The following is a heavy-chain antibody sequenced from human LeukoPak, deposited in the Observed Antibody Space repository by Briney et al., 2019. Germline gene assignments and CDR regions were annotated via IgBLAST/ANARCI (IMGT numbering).Heavy chain of an antibody. Sequence: SETLSLTCAVYGRSFSGYYSSCIRQTPGKGLGWIGEINHSGSTNYNPALKSRVTISVDTSKNQFSLKLSSVTAADTAVYYCARTPIAARRDNWFDPWGQGTLVTVSS. J-gene: IGHJ5*02. CDR2: INHSGST. CDR1: GRSFSGYY. CDR3: ARTPIAARRDNWFDP. V-gene: IGHV4-34*01. D-gene: IGHD6-6*01.